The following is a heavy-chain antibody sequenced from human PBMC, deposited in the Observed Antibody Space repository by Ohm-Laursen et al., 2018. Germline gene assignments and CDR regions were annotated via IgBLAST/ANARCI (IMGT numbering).Heavy chain of an antibody. CDR2: INQDGSEK. CDR3: ASAPQYCSSTTCNGGSDF. J-gene: IGHJ4*02. Sequence: SLRLSCTASGFTFSTYWMTWVRQAPGKGLEWVANINQDGSEKYYVDSVKGRFTISRDNAKDSLDLQMTSLRVEDTALYYCASAPQYCSSTTCNGGSDFWGQGTLVTVSS. D-gene: IGHD2/OR15-2a*01. V-gene: IGHV3-7*01. CDR1: GFTFSTYW.